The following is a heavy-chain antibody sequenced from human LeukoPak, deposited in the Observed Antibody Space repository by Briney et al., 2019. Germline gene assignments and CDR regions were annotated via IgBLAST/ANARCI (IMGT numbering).Heavy chain of an antibody. V-gene: IGHV3-30*18. CDR1: GFTFSSYG. CDR2: ISYDGSNK. J-gene: IGHJ4*02. CDR3: AKIVAAFDY. D-gene: IGHD3-22*01. Sequence: GGSLRLSCAASGFTFSSYGMHWVRQAPGKGLEWVAVISYDGSNKYYADSVKSRFTISRDNSKNTLYLQMNSLRAEDTAVYYCAKIVAAFDYWGQGTLVTVSS.